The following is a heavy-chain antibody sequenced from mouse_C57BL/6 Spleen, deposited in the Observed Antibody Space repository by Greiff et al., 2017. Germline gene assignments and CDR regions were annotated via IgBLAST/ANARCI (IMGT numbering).Heavy chain of an antibody. J-gene: IGHJ3*01. CDR3: PPAPLPY. D-gene: IGHD6-1*01. Sequence: VQLQQSGAELVRPGASVTLCCKASGYTFTDYEMHWVKQTPVHGLEWIGAIDPETGGTAYNQKFKGKAILTADKSSSTAYMELRSLTSEDSAVYYCPPAPLPYCSQGTLSIVSA. CDR2: IDPETGGT. CDR1: GYTFTDYE. V-gene: IGHV1-15*01.